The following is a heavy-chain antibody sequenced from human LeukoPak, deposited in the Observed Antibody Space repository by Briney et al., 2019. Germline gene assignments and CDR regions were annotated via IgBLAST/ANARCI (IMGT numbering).Heavy chain of an antibody. Sequence: GGSLRLSCAASGFTFSSYSMNWVRQAPGKGLEWVSSISSSSYIYYADSVKGRFTISRDNAKNSLYLQMNSLRAEDTAVYYCARAYYDFWSGYGYWGQGTLVTVSS. D-gene: IGHD3-3*01. CDR2: ISSSSYI. V-gene: IGHV3-21*01. CDR3: ARAYYDFWSGYGY. CDR1: GFTFSSYS. J-gene: IGHJ4*02.